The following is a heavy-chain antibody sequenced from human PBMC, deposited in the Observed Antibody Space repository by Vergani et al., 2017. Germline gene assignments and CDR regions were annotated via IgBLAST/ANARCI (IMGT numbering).Heavy chain of an antibody. Sequence: QVQLVESGGGVVQRGGSLRLSCATSGFTLSNYDMQWIRQGPGKGLEFVAFIQFDGSKKYYADSVTGRFTISRDNSKNTLDLQMNSLRTQDTAVYYCAKAGSVTSGGLQYNVYMDVWGKGTTVTVS. D-gene: IGHD3-10*01. J-gene: IGHJ6*03. CDR1: GFTLSNYD. CDR2: IQFDGSKK. CDR3: AKAGSVTSGGLQYNVYMDV. V-gene: IGHV3-30*02.